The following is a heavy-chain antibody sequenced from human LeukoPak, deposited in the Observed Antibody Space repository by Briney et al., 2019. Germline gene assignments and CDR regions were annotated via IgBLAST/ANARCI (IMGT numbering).Heavy chain of an antibody. CDR3: ARVKRNKECSGGSCYPVNFDY. CDR1: GGSFSGYY. V-gene: IGHV4-34*01. D-gene: IGHD2-15*01. Sequence: PSETLSLTCAVYGGSFSGYYWSWIRQPPGKGLEWIGEINHSGSTNYNPSLKSRVTISVDTSKNQFSLKLSSVTAADTAVYYCARVKRNKECSGGSCYPVNFDYWGQGTLVTVSS. J-gene: IGHJ4*02. CDR2: INHSGST.